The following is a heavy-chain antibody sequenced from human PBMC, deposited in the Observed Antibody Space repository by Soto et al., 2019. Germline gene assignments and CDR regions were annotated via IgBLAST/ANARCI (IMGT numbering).Heavy chain of an antibody. V-gene: IGHV1-46*01. CDR3: AGGRHIAAAGGVRYYGMDV. Sequence: ASVKVSCKASGYICTAYSIHWLRQAPEQGLEWLGIINSGSGFTTYAQKFQGRVTMTRDTSTSTVYMELSSLRSEDTDLYYCAGGRHIAAAGGVRYYGMDVWGQGTTVTVSS. CDR1: GYICTAYS. J-gene: IGHJ6*02. CDR2: INSGSGFT. D-gene: IGHD6-13*01.